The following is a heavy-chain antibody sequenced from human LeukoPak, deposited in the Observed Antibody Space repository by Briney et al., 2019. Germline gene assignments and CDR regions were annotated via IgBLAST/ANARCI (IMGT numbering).Heavy chain of an antibody. CDR3: ASLMDTAIRNWFDP. CDR1: GGSISSSSYY. V-gene: IGHV4-39*07. J-gene: IGHJ5*02. D-gene: IGHD5-18*01. CDR2: IYYSGST. Sequence: SETLSLTCTVSGGSISSSSYYWGWIRQPPGKGLDWIGSIYYSGSTYYNPSLESRVTISVDTSKNQFSLKLSSVTAADTAVYYCASLMDTAIRNWFDPWGQGTLVTVSS.